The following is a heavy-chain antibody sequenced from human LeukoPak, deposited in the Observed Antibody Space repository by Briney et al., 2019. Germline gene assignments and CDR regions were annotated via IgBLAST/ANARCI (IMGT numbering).Heavy chain of an antibody. D-gene: IGHD5-18*01. CDR1: GFTFTTYG. CDR3: ARDKTRGLGYSYSKSGNYFDY. CDR2: ISASGDST. V-gene: IGHV3-23*01. J-gene: IGHJ4*02. Sequence: GGSLRLSCAASGFTFTTYGMSWVRQAPGKGLQWVSGISASGDSTNYADSVKGRFTISRDNSKNTLYLQMNSLRAEDTAVYSCARDKTRGLGYSYSKSGNYFDYWGQGTLVTVSS.